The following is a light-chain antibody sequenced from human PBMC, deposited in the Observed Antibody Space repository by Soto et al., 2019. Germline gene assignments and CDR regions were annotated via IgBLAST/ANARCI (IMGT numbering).Light chain of an antibody. CDR1: QSVSRRY. CDR2: GPS. J-gene: IGKJ2*01. Sequence: EVVLTQSPGTLSLSPGERATLSCRASQSVSRRYLAWYQQKPGQAPRLLIFGPSSRATDIPDRFSGSGSGTDFTLTISSLEPEDFAVYYCLQYDTSPPRYTFGQGTKLEIK. V-gene: IGKV3-20*01. CDR3: LQYDTSPPRYT.